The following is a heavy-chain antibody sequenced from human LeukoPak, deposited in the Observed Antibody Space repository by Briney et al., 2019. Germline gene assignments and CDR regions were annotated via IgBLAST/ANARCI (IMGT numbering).Heavy chain of an antibody. J-gene: IGHJ3*01. CDR3: ARDPTYYDNSAIVHAAFDF. CDR1: GYTFSDYG. V-gene: IGHV1-18*01. D-gene: IGHD3-22*01. Sequence: EASVKVSCKASGYTFSDYGISWVRQAPGQGLEWMGWISTYNGFTNYAQKFLGRVTMTADTSTNTAYMGLRSLRSDDTALYFCARDPTYYDNSAIVHAAFDFWGQGTMVTVSS. CDR2: ISTYNGFT.